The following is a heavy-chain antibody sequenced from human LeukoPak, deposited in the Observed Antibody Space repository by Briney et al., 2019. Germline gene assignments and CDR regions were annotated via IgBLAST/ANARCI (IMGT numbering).Heavy chain of an antibody. CDR1: GFTFSSYA. Sequence: GGSLRLSCAASGFTFSSYAMSWVRQAPGKGLEWVSAISGSGGSAYYADSVKGRFTISRDNAKNSLYLQMNSLRAEDTAVYYCASLIVVVPAPGMDVWGQGTTVTASS. CDR3: ASLIVVVPAPGMDV. CDR2: ISGSGGSA. V-gene: IGHV3-23*01. D-gene: IGHD2-2*01. J-gene: IGHJ6*02.